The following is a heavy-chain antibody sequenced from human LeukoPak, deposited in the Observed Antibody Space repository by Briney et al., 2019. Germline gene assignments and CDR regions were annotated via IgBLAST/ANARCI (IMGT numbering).Heavy chain of an antibody. Sequence: PGGSLRLSCAASGFTFSSYAMSWIRQAPGKGLEWVSYISSSGSTIYYADSVKGRFTISRDNAKNSLYLQMNSLRAEDTAVYYCARAHSGSLLRPLFGDYYYGMDVWGQGTTVTVSS. J-gene: IGHJ6*02. CDR2: ISSSGSTI. D-gene: IGHD1-26*01. CDR3: ARAHSGSLLRPLFGDYYYGMDV. V-gene: IGHV3-11*01. CDR1: GFTFSSYA.